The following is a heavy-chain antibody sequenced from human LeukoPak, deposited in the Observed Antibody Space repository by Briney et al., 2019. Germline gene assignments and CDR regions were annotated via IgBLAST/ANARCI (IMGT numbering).Heavy chain of an antibody. J-gene: IGHJ4*02. CDR1: GHTFTSYG. CDR3: ARDTPRYFDWLSDFDY. V-gene: IGHV1-18*01. Sequence: ASVKVSCKASGHTFTSYGISWVRQAPGQGLEWMGWISAYNGNTNYAQKLQGRVTMTTDTSTSTAYMELRSLRSDDTAVYYCARDTPRYFDWLSDFDYWGQGTLVTVSS. CDR2: ISAYNGNT. D-gene: IGHD3-9*01.